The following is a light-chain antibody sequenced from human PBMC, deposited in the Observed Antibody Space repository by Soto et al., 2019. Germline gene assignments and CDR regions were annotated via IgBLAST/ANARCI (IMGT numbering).Light chain of an antibody. V-gene: IGKV3-15*01. CDR1: QSVSSN. CDR2: CAS. CDR3: QHYNNWSPWT. Sequence: EIVMTQSPATLSVSPGERATLSCRASQSVSSNLAWYQQKPGQAPRLLIYCASARATGIPARFSGSWSGRESSLTISSLQSEDFAVYYCQHYNNWSPWTFGQGTKVEIK. J-gene: IGKJ1*01.